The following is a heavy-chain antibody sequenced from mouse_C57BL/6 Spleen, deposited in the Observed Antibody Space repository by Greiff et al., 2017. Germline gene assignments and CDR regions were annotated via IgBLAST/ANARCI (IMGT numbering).Heavy chain of an antibody. Sequence: EVKLVESGGGLVQPGGSLKLSCAASGFTFSDYYMYWVRQTPEKRLEWVAYISNGGGSTYYPDTVKGRFTISRDNAKNTLYLQMSRLKSEDTAMXYCARPHYYGSSYVTWFAYWGQGTLVTVSA. CDR3: ARPHYYGSSYVTWFAY. D-gene: IGHD1-1*01. CDR1: GFTFSDYY. CDR2: ISNGGGST. J-gene: IGHJ3*01. V-gene: IGHV5-12*01.